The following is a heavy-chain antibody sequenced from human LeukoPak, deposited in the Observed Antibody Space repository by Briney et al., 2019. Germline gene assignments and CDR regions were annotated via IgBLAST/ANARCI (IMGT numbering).Heavy chain of an antibody. CDR2: ISWDGGST. D-gene: IGHD3-3*01. V-gene: IGHV3-43*01. Sequence: GGSLRLSCAASGFTFDDYTMHWVRQAPGKGLEWVSLISWDGGSTYYADSVKGRFTISRDNSKYSLYLQMNSLRTEDTALYYCAKDIRTGFLEWLLGDAFDIWGQGTMVTVS. CDR3: AKDIRTGFLEWLLGDAFDI. J-gene: IGHJ3*02. CDR1: GFTFDDYT.